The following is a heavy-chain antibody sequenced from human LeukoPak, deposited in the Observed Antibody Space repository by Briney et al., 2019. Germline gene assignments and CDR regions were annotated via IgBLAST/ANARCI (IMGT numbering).Heavy chain of an antibody. D-gene: IGHD2-2*01. Sequence: ASVKVSCKASGYTFTSYYMHWVRQAPGQGLEWMGIINPSGGSTSYAQKFQGRVTMTRDTSTSTVYMELSSLRSEDTAVYYCARESVVVPAAKNWFDPWGQGTLVTVSS. CDR3: ARESVVVPAAKNWFDP. CDR1: GYTFTSYY. J-gene: IGHJ5*02. V-gene: IGHV1-46*01. CDR2: INPSGGST.